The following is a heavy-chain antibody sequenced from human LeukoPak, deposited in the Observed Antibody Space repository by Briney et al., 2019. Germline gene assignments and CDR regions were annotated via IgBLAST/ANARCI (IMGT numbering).Heavy chain of an antibody. CDR1: GVSISSSSYY. J-gene: IGHJ4*02. Sequence: PSETLSLTCTVSGVSISSSSYYWGWIRQPPGKGLEWIGSIYYSGSTYYNPSLKSRVTTSVDTSKNQFSLKLSSVTAADTAVYYCARQGHYYDSSGYPDYWGQGTLVTVSS. V-gene: IGHV4-39*01. CDR2: IYYSGST. CDR3: ARQGHYYDSSGYPDY. D-gene: IGHD3-22*01.